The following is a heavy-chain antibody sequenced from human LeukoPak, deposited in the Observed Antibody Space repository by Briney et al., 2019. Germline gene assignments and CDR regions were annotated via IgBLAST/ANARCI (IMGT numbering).Heavy chain of an antibody. CDR1: GDSISRYC. V-gene: IGHV4-4*07. CDR3: ARDEKAGDTSGYAPRFDF. D-gene: IGHD3-22*01. J-gene: IGHJ4*02. CDR2: LCTSEST. Sequence: PSETLSLTCTVSGDSISRYCWSWIRQPAGKGLEWIGRLCTSESTNYNPSLKSRVTMSVDTSDNQFSLHLSSVTAADTDLYYCARDEKAGDTSGYAPRFDFWGQGALVTVSS.